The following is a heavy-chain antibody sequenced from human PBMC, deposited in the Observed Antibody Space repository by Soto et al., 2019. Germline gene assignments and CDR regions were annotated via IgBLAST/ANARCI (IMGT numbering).Heavy chain of an antibody. CDR3: LTETGDTWTYEVY. CDR2: VYTSGNS. V-gene: IGHV4-4*07. CDR1: GGSISHYS. J-gene: IGHJ4*02. Sequence: QVQLQESGPGLVKPSETLSLTCTVSGGSISHYSCSWIRQPAGKGLDRIGRVYTSGNSHYNPSLRRRVSLSVVKFRNQFSPRVTSVTAAVTALYYCLTETGDTWTYEVYRGQGTPVTVSS. D-gene: IGHD7-27*01.